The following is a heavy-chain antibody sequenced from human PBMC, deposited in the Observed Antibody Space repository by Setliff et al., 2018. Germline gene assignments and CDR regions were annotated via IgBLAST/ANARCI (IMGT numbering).Heavy chain of an antibody. CDR1: GYSFTGHY. Sequence: ASVKVSCKASGYSFTGHYIHWVRQAPGQGLEWMGWINPRTGVTNYAQKFEGRVSMTGDRTISTVYMDLRSLTFDDTAVYYCARPRSNYNRGAFSIWGQGTMVTVSS. D-gene: IGHD3-10*01. CDR3: ARPRSNYNRGAFSI. V-gene: IGHV1-2*02. J-gene: IGHJ3*02. CDR2: INPRTGVT.